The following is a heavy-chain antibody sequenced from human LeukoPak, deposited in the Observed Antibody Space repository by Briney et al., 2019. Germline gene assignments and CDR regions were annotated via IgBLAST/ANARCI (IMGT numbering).Heavy chain of an antibody. CDR1: GYTIMGHY. CDR2: INPNPGNT. Sequence: ASVKVSCKASGYTIMGHYMHWVRQAPGQGLEWMGWINPNPGNTKSAPRFQGRVTMTRDTSINTAYMELTKLTSDDSAAYFCARAAEDAAAGSSGGYDYGLDVWGQGATVTVSS. CDR3: ARAAEDAAAGSSGGYDYGLDV. D-gene: IGHD2-15*01. J-gene: IGHJ6*01. V-gene: IGHV1-2*02.